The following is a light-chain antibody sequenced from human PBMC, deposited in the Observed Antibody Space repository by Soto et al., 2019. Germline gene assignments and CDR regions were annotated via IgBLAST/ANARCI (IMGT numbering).Light chain of an antibody. J-gene: IGKJ1*01. CDR3: QHYNNWPPWT. V-gene: IGKV3-15*01. CDR2: GAS. CDR1: LSVSIN. Sequence: EIVMTQSPATLSVSPGERATLSCRASLSVSINLAWYQQKPGQAPRLLIYGASTRATGIPARFSGSGSGTEFTLTINSLQSEDFAVYYCQHYNNWPPWTFGQGTKVEIK.